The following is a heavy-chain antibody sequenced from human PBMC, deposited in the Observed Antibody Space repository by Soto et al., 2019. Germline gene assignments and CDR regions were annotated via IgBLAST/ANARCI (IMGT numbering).Heavy chain of an antibody. CDR3: ARLHSGLLYYYYYYGMDV. J-gene: IGHJ6*02. CDR2: MNPNSGNT. V-gene: IGHV1-8*01. CDR1: GYTFTSCD. Sequence: GASVKVSCKASGYTFTSCDINWVRQATGQGLEWMGWMNPNSGNTGYAQKFQGRVTMTRNTSISTAYMELSSLRSEDTAVYYCARLHSGLLYYYYYYGMDVWGQGTTVTVSS. D-gene: IGHD1-26*01.